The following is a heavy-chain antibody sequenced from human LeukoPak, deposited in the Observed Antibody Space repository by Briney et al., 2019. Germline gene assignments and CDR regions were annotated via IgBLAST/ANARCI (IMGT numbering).Heavy chain of an antibody. CDR3: ARVGGSSAIDY. V-gene: IGHV4-30-2*01. J-gene: IGHJ4*02. D-gene: IGHD6-13*01. CDR1: GGSISSGGYY. Sequence: SETLSLTCTVSGGSISSGGYYWSWIRQPPGKGLEWIGYIYHSGSTYYNPSLKSRVTISVDRSKNQFSLKLSSVTAADTAVYYCARVGGSSAIDYWGQGTLVTVSS. CDR2: IYHSGST.